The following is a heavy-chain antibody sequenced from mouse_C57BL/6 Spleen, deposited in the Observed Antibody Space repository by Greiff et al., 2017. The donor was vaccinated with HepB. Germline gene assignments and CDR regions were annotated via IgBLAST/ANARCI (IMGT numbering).Heavy chain of an antibody. D-gene: IGHD1-1*01. V-gene: IGHV5-9-1*02. CDR3: TRETPIYYYGSSYSNWYFDV. J-gene: IGHJ1*03. CDR2: ISSGGDYI. CDR1: GFTFSSYA. Sequence: EVQRVESGAGLVKPGGSLKLSCAASGFTFSSYAMSWVRQTPEKRLEWVAYISSGGDYIYYADTVKGRFTISRDNARNTRYLQMSSLKSEDTAMYYCTRETPIYYYGSSYSNWYFDVWGTGTTVTVSS.